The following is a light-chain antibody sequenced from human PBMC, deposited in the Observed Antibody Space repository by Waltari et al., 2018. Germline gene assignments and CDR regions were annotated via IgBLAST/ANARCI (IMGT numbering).Light chain of an antibody. CDR1: TIDSQP. V-gene: IGLV3-21*02. Sequence: SYVLTQPPSVSVAPGQTARITCGGDTIDSQPVHWYQQKPGQAPLLVVFDKADRPSGIPERFSGSNSGNTATLTITRVEVGDEADFYCQVCDTATDHWVFGGGTKLTVL. J-gene: IGLJ3*02. CDR3: QVCDTATDHWV. CDR2: DKA.